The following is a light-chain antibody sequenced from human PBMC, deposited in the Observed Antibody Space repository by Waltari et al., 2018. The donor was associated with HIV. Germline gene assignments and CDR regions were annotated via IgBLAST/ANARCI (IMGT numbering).Light chain of an antibody. CDR2: DNS. CDR1: TPNIGKHY. CDR3: GTWDSSLSAVV. V-gene: IGLV1-51*01. Sequence: QSVLTQPPSVSAAPGQTVTLSCSGSTPNIGKHYVFWYQRRPGTAPKLLIYDNSERPSGIPDRFSGSKSGTSATLGITGLQTGDEADYYCGTWDSSLSAVVFGTGTKVTVL. J-gene: IGLJ1*01.